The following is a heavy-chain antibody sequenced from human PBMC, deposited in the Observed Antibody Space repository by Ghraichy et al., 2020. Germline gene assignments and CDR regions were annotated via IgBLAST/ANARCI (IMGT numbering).Heavy chain of an antibody. D-gene: IGHD2-2*01. J-gene: IGHJ3*02. CDR2: ISSSSSTI. V-gene: IGHV3-48*02. CDR1: GFTFSSYS. Sequence: GESLNISCAASGFTFSSYSMNWVRQAPGKGLEWVSYISSSSSTIYYADSVKGRFTISRDNAKNSLYLQMNSLRDEDTAVYYCARGFLVPAAGSRDAFDIWGQVTMVTVPS. CDR3: ARGFLVPAAGSRDAFDI.